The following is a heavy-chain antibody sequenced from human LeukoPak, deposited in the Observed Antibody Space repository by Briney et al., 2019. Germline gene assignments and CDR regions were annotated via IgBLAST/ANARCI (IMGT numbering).Heavy chain of an antibody. CDR1: GFTFRLYV. V-gene: IGHV3-23*01. J-gene: IGHJ4*02. D-gene: IGHD4-17*01. CDR3: AHPSTPDYGGLDY. Sequence: TGGPLRLSCAASGFTFRLYVMTWVRQAPGKGLEWVSAITGSGGSIYYADSVRGRFTISRDNSKNTLYLQMSSLRAEDTAIYYCAHPSTPDYGGLDYWGQGTLVTVSS. CDR2: ITGSGGSI.